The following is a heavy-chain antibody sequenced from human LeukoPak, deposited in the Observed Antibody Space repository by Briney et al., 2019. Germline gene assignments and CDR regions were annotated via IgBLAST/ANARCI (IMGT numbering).Heavy chain of an antibody. CDR3: ARHVWLQPFDY. J-gene: IGHJ4*02. CDR2: IYYSGST. V-gene: IGHV4-59*08. D-gene: IGHD3-9*01. CDR1: GGSMNSYY. Sequence: SETLSLTCSVSGGSMNSYYWSWIRQSPGKGLEWIGYIYYSGSTNYNPSLKGRVTISVDTSKNQFSLKLSSVTAADTAVYYCARHVWLQPFDYWGQGTLVTVSS.